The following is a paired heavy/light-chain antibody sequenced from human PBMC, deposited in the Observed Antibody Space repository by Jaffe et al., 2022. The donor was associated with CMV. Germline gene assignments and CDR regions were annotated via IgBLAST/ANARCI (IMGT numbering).Heavy chain of an antibody. CDR2: ISGGGYT. J-gene: IGHJ3*02. Sequence: EVQVVESGGGLIQPGGSLRLSCAASGFAISNNYVSWVRQAPGKGLEWVSIISGGGYTYYAESVKGRFIISRDNTRQTLSLQMSSLRAEDTAVYYCAASTVSAFDIWGQGTLVTVSS. D-gene: IGHD4-17*01. V-gene: IGHV3-53*01. CDR3: AASTVSAFDI. CDR1: GFAISNNY.
Light chain of an antibody. CDR1: SSNIASNY. CDR2: RNN. V-gene: IGLV1-47*01. CDR3: AAWDDSLSLSWV. J-gene: IGLJ3*02. Sequence: QSVLTQPPSASGTPGQRVTISCSGSSSNIASNYVYWYQQLPGTSPKLLIYRNNQRPSGVPDRFSGSKSGTSASLAISGLRSEDEADYYCAAWDDSLSLSWVFGGGTKVTVL.